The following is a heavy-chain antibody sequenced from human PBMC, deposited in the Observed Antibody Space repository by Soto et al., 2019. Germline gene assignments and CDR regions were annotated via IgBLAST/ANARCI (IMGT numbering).Heavy chain of an antibody. D-gene: IGHD2-21*02. J-gene: IGHJ5*02. CDR3: ASVAYCGGDCYSFGWFDP. V-gene: IGHV4-34*01. CDR2: INHSGST. CDR1: GGSFSGYY. Sequence: QVQLQQWGAGLLKPSETLSLTCAVYGGSFSGYYWSWIRQPPGKGLEWIGEINHSGSTNYNPSLRSRVTISVDTSKTQFSRKLSPVTAADTAVYYCASVAYCGGDCYSFGWFDPWGQGTLVTVSS.